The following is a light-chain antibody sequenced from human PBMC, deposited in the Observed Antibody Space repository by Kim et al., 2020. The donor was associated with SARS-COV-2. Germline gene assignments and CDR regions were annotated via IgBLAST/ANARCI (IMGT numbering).Light chain of an antibody. CDR3: TSYRNSGYV. Sequence: QSALTQPASVSGSPGQSITISCTGTSSDVGGYNYVSWYQQSSGKAPKLMIYDVFKRPSGVPNRFSGSKSGNTASLTISGLQAEDEADYYCTSYRNSGYVFGNGTKVTVL. J-gene: IGLJ1*01. V-gene: IGLV2-14*03. CDR1: SSDVGGYNY. CDR2: DVF.